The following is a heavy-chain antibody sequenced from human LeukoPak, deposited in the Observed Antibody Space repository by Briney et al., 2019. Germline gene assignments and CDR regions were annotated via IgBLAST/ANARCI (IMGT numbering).Heavy chain of an antibody. J-gene: IGHJ4*02. CDR1: GGSISSSNW. D-gene: IGHD3-10*01. Sequence: PSETLSLTCAVSGGSISSSNWWSWVRQPPGKGLEWIGEIYHSGSTNYNPSLKSRVTISVDKSKNQFSLKLSSVTAADTAVYYCASLTGPMVRGVTHFDYWGQGTLVTVSS. CDR3: ASLTGPMVRGVTHFDY. V-gene: IGHV4-4*02. CDR2: IYHSGST.